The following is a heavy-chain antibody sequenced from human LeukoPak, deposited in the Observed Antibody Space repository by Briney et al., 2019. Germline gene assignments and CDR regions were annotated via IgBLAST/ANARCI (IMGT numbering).Heavy chain of an antibody. V-gene: IGHV3-23*01. CDR3: ATDFWSSYTFGF. CDR1: GFTFHTYA. J-gene: IGHJ4*02. CDR2: LTAGGGFA. Sequence: TGGSLRLSCTASGFTFHTYAMAWVRQAPGKGLEWVSALTAGGGFAYYADSVKGRFTISRDNSKNILSLQMSSLRVEDTAVYYCATDFWSSYTFGFWGQGALVIVSS. D-gene: IGHD3-3*01.